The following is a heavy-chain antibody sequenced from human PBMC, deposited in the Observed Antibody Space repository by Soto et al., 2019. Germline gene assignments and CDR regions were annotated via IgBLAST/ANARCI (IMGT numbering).Heavy chain of an antibody. J-gene: IGHJ4*02. D-gene: IGHD2-15*01. CDR3: ASRVLGYCSGGSCYRY. Sequence: QVQLVQSGAEVKKPGSSVKVSCKASGGTFSSYAISWVRQAPGQGLEWMGGIIPIFGTANYAQKFQGRVTITADESTTTAYMELSSLRSEDTAVYYSASRVLGYCSGGSCYRYWGQGTLVTVSS. CDR1: GGTFSSYA. CDR2: IIPIFGTA. V-gene: IGHV1-69*12.